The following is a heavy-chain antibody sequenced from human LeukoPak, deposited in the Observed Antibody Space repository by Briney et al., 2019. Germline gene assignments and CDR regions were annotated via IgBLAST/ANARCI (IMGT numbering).Heavy chain of an antibody. Sequence: PGGSLRLSCAASGFTFSDYYMSWIRQAPGKGLEWVPYISSSGSTIYYADSVKGRFTISRDNAKNSLYLQMNSLRAEDTAVYYCARAFGYDSSGYYYVQYYYYYYGMDVWGQGTTVTVSS. V-gene: IGHV3-11*01. D-gene: IGHD3-22*01. J-gene: IGHJ6*02. CDR2: ISSSGSTI. CDR1: GFTFSDYY. CDR3: ARAFGYDSSGYYYVQYYYYYYGMDV.